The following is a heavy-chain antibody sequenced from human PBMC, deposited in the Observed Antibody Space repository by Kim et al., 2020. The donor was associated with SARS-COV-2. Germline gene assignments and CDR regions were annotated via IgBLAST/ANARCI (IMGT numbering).Heavy chain of an antibody. V-gene: IGHV4-31*02. CDR3: ARERSSDYYYGMDV. J-gene: IGHJ6*02. Sequence: STPSLTSRVTLSIGASKNQFSLRLSSVTAADTAMYYCARERSSDYYYGMDVWGQGTTATVSS. D-gene: IGHD3-22*01.